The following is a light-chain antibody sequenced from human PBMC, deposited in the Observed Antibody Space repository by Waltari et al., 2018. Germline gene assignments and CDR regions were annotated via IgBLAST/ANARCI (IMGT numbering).Light chain of an antibody. J-gene: IGKJ2*01. V-gene: IGKV1-NL1*01. CDR3: QQYYSTPPLT. Sequence: DIQMTPSPSSLSASVGDRVTITCRASQGISNSLAWYQQKPGKAPKLLLYAASRLESGVPSRFSGSGSGTDYTLTISSLQPEDFATYYCQQYYSTPPLTFGQGTKLEIK. CDR2: AAS. CDR1: QGISNS.